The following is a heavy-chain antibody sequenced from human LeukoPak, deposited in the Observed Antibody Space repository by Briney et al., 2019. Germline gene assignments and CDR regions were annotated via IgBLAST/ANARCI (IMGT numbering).Heavy chain of an antibody. Sequence: PSETLPLTRTVSGGSISSEYRSWIRQPPGKELEWIGYIYYSGSTNYNPSLESRVTISVDTSKNQFSLKLSSVTAADTAVYYCAREQWLVGFDNWGQGTLVTVSS. CDR3: AREQWLVGFDN. J-gene: IGHJ4*02. CDR2: IYYSGST. CDR1: GGSISSEY. D-gene: IGHD6-19*01. V-gene: IGHV4-59*01.